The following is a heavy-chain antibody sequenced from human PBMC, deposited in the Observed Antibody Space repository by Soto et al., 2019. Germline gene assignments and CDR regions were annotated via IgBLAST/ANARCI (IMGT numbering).Heavy chain of an antibody. V-gene: IGHV4-61*01. D-gene: IGHD3-3*01. CDR2: VYHTGRT. J-gene: IGHJ4*02. Sequence: SETLSLTCTVSGGSFKSGSYSWSWIRQPPGKGLEWIGYVYHTGRTSYNPSLKSRVSISMDTSKNQFSLNLDSVTAADTAVYFCASSNSDFWSGYYEYYFDYWGQGTLVTVSS. CDR3: ASSNSDFWSGYYEYYFDY. CDR1: GGSFKSGSYS.